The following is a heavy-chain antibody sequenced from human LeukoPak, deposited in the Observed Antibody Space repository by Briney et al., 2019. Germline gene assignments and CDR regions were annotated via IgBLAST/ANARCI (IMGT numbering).Heavy chain of an antibody. CDR2: ISGSDDST. CDR3: AKGVGTFDY. Sequence: PGGSLRLSCAASGFTFSSYAMSWVRQAPGKGLEWVSSISGSDDSTYYADSVKGRFTISRDNSKNTLYVQMNSLRAEDTAVYYCAKGVGTFDYWGQGTLVTVSS. D-gene: IGHD2-21*02. CDR1: GFTFSSYA. V-gene: IGHV3-23*01. J-gene: IGHJ4*02.